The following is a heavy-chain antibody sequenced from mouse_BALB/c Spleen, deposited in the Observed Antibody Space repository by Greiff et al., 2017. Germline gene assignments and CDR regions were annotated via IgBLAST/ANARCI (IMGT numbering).Heavy chain of an antibody. CDR3: ARGRADYFDY. CDR2: ISSGGST. Sequence: EVKVEESGGGLVKPGGSLKLSCAASGFTFSSYAMSWVRQTPEKRLEWVASISSGGSTYYPDSVKGRFTISRDNARNILYLQMSSLRSEDTAMYYCARGRADYFDYWGQGTTLTVSS. J-gene: IGHJ2*01. V-gene: IGHV5-6-5*01. CDR1: GFTFSSYA. D-gene: IGHD6-1*01.